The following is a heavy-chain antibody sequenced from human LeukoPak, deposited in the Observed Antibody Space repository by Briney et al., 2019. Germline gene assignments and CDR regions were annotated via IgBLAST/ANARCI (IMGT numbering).Heavy chain of an antibody. J-gene: IGHJ4*02. CDR1: GGSISSSSYS. CDR3: VVSGWLNYFDY. V-gene: IGHV4-39*01. Sequence: SETLSLTCTVSGGSISSSSYSWGWIRQPPGKGLEWIGSIYYSGSTYYNPSLKGRVTISVDTSKNQFSLKLSPVTAADTAVYYCVVSGWLNYFDYWGQGTLVTVSS. D-gene: IGHD6-19*01. CDR2: IYYSGST.